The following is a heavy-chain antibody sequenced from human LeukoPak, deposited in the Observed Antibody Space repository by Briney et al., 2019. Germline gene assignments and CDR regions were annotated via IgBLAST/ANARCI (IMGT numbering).Heavy chain of an antibody. J-gene: IGHJ4*02. D-gene: IGHD3-16*01. Sequence: ASVKVSCKASAYTLIDFYVHWVRQTPGVGPGGMGWINTESGFTCDAEKFLGRVTLTSDSSIGTALMVVTIMTSEDTAIYYFARSRGEISMSTGRFAVGYCGQGTRVTVS. CDR3: ARSRGEISMSTGRFAVGY. CDR1: AYTLIDFY. CDR2: INTESGFT. V-gene: IGHV1-2*02.